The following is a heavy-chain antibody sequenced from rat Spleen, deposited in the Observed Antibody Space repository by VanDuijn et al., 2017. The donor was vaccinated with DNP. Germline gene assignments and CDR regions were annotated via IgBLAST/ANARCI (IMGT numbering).Heavy chain of an antibody. J-gene: IGHJ1*01. CDR1: GFTFSDYN. D-gene: IGHD5-1*01. CDR2: ISYDGSNT. Sequence: EVQLVESGGGLVQPGRSLKLSCAASGFTFSDYNMAWVRQAPKKGLEWVATISYDGSNTYYRDSVKGRFTISRDNAKSTLYLQMDSLRSEDTATYYCARHGSYYWYFDFWGPGTMVTVSS. CDR3: ARHGSYYWYFDF. V-gene: IGHV5-7*01.